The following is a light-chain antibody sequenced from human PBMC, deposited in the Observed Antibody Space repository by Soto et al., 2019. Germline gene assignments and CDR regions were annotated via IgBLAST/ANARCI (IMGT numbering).Light chain of an antibody. CDR1: QDISGW. CDR3: LQADTFPIT. J-gene: IGKJ5*01. CDR2: AAS. V-gene: IGKV1-12*01. Sequence: DIQLTQSPSSVSASVGDRVTITCRASQDISGWLAGYQQKPGRAPKLLIYAASSLPSGVPTRFAGNGSGTSFTLTITSLQPEDFATYYCLQADTFPITFGQGTRLENK.